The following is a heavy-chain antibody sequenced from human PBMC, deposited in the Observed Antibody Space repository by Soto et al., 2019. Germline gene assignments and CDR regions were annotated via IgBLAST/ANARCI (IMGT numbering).Heavy chain of an antibody. J-gene: IGHJ6*02. V-gene: IGHV3-72*01. CDR1: GFTFSDHY. CDR3: ARVSKYSYGFRYYYDCYGMDV. Sequence: EVQLVESGGGLVQPGGSLRLSCAASGFTFSDHYMDWVRQAPGKGLEWVGRIRNKANSYTTEDAASVKGRFTVSRDDSKNSLYLQMNSLKTEDTAVYYCARVSKYSYGFRYYYDCYGMDVWGQGTTVTVSS. D-gene: IGHD5-18*01. CDR2: IRNKANSYTT.